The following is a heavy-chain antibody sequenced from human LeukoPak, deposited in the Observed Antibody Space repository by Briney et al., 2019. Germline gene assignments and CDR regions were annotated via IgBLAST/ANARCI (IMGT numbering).Heavy chain of an antibody. CDR1: GGSVSSGTYG. CDR3: ARVSIYDILTGYYLGGATFDY. CDR2: ISDSGST. J-gene: IGHJ4*02. Sequence: PSETLSRTCTVSGGSVSSGTYGWTWIRQPPGKGLEWIGYISDSGSTNYNPSLKSRVTISVDTSKNQFSLKLSSVTAADTAVYYCARVSIYDILTGYYLGGATFDYWGQGTLVTVSS. V-gene: IGHV4-61*01. D-gene: IGHD3-9*01.